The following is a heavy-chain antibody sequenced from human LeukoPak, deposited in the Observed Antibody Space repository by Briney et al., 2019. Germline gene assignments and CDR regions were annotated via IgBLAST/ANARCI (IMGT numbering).Heavy chain of an antibody. CDR1: GGSIMTTNW. J-gene: IGHJ4*02. V-gene: IGHV4-4*02. CDR2: VHLSGAT. D-gene: IGHD1-26*01. CDR3: TRESGAFSPFGF. Sequence: PSETLSLTCDVFGGSIMTTNWWSWVRQPPNKGLEWIGEVHLSGATNYNPSLESRVTMSIDTSKNHLSLELTSVTAADTAMYYCTRESGAFSPFGFWGQGTLVTVSS.